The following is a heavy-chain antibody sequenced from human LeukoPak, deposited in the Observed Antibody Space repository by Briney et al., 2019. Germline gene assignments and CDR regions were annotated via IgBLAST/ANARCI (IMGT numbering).Heavy chain of an antibody. CDR2: IIPIFGTA. CDR1: GGTFSSNT. V-gene: IGHV1-69*13. J-gene: IGHJ4*02. Sequence: VASVKVSCKASGGTFSSNTISWVRQAPGQGLECMGGIIPIFGTANYAQKFQSRVTITADESTSTAYMELSSLRYEDTAVYYCARSPHILTGENFDFWGQGTLVTVSS. D-gene: IGHD3-9*01. CDR3: ARSPHILTGENFDF.